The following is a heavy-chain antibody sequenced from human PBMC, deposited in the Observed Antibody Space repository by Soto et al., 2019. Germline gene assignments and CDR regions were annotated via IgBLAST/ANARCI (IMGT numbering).Heavy chain of an antibody. V-gene: IGHV1-69*13. D-gene: IGHD3-22*01. Sequence: SSVKVSLQASGSTVSRYSISWVRQAPGQGVYWMAGIIPIFGTASYAQKFEGRVTITADESKSTAYMELRSLRSEDTAVYYCARLPTYYYDSSGPKDAFGIWGQGTMVTVSS. CDR1: GSTVSRYS. CDR3: ARLPTYYYDSSGPKDAFGI. CDR2: IIPIFGTA. J-gene: IGHJ3*02.